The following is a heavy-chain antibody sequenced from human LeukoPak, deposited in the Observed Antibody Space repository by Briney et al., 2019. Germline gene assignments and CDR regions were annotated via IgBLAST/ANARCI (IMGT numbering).Heavy chain of an antibody. V-gene: IGHV1-3*01. D-gene: IGHD1-26*01. CDR1: GYTFISYA. CDR3: AVVGATRELDY. J-gene: IGHJ4*02. Sequence: GASVKVSCKSSGYTFISYAMHWVRQAPGQRLEWMGWMNAGNGNTKYSQKFQGRVTITRDTSASTAYMELSRLRSDDTAVYYCAVVGATRELDYWGQGTLVTVSS. CDR2: MNAGNGNT.